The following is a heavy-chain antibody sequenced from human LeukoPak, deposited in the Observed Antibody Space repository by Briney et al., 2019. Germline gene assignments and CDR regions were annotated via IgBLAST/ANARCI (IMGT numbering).Heavy chain of an antibody. D-gene: IGHD6-19*01. J-gene: IGHJ4*02. CDR2: ISGSGGST. CDR3: AKEALPGIAVAGRVY. Sequence: PGGSLGLSCAASGFTFSNYGMSWVRQAPGMGLEWVSAISGSGGSTYYADSVRGWFTISRDNSKNTVYLQMNSLRAEDTAVYFCAKEALPGIAVAGRVYWGQGTLVAVSS. V-gene: IGHV3-23*01. CDR1: GFTFSNYG.